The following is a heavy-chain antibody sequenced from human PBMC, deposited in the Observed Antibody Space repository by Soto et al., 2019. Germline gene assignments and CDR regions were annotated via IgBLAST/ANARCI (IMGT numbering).Heavy chain of an antibody. CDR3: AKDYGDFYYYYYYMDV. CDR2: ISYDGSNK. D-gene: IGHD4-17*01. J-gene: IGHJ6*03. Sequence: GGSLRLSCAASGFTFSSYGMHWVRQAPGKGLEWVAVISYDGSNKYYADSVKGRFTISRDNSKNTLYLQMNSLRAEDTAVYYCAKDYGDFYYYYYYMDVWGKGTTVTVSS. CDR1: GFTFSSYG. V-gene: IGHV3-30*18.